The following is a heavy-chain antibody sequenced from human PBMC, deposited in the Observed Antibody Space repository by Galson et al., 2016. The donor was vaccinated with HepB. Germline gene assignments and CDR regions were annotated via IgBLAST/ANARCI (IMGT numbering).Heavy chain of an antibody. CDR3: TREVNGFFDY. CDR2: ITPGNGHT. V-gene: IGHV1-3*01. CDR1: QYTFTNYA. D-gene: IGHD2-8*01. Sequence: SVKVSCKASQYTFTNYAMHWVRQAPGHRPEWMGWITPGNGHTKYSEMFQGRVTFTTDTSARTASLELNSLRSDYTAVYYCTREVNGFFDYWGQGTLVTVSS. J-gene: IGHJ4*02.